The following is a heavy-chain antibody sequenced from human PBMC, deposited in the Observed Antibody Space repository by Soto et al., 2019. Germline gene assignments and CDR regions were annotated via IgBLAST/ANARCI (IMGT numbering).Heavy chain of an antibody. CDR3: AADVGGYIYDLARH. J-gene: IGHJ4*02. Sequence: AAIDSTDRKWTSVCQPPGKGLELIGYIYYSGSTYYNPSLKSRVTISLDTSKNQFSLKLSSVTAADTAVYYCAADVGGYIYDLARHWGRGTLVPVS. CDR1: AAIDSTDRK. D-gene: IGHD3-3*01. CDR2: IYYSGST. V-gene: IGHV4-30-4*01.